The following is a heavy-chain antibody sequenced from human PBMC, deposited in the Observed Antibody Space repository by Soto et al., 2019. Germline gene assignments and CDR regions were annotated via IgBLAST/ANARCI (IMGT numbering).Heavy chain of an antibody. CDR1: GFTFDNFA. J-gene: IGHJ6*03. V-gene: IGHV3-30*18. Sequence: QVQVVESGGGVVQPGKSLRLSCAASGFTFDNFAMHWARQAPGEGLEWVAVISENGRTKYYGDSVKGRFTISRDNSRNTVYLQMNSLRPEDTAVYFCAKCRSGYYPLNFYFYMDVWGKGTTVAVSS. CDR3: AKCRSGYYPLNFYFYMDV. D-gene: IGHD3-3*01. CDR2: ISENGRTK.